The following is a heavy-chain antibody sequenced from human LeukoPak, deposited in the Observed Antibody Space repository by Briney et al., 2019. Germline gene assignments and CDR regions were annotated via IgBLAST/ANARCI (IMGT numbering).Heavy chain of an antibody. CDR3: AKGAVAGTRTERIDY. V-gene: IGHV3-23*01. J-gene: IGHJ4*02. CDR2: ITDDGGDT. CDR1: GFTFSYYA. Sequence: PGGSLRLSCAASGFTFSYYAMSWVRQTPGRGLEWVSAITDDGGDTFRADSVKGRFTISRDNSKNMLFLQMNSLRAEDTAVYYCAKGAVAGTRTERIDYWGQGTLVTVSS. D-gene: IGHD6-19*01.